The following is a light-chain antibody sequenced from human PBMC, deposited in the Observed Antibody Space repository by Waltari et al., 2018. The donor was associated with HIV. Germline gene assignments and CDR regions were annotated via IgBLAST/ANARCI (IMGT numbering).Light chain of an antibody. J-gene: IGKJ1*01. CDR2: KES. CDR3: MQGTQWPPWT. Sequence: DVVMTQSPLSLPVTLGQPASISCRASQSLVHRDGTTYLNWFQQRPGQSPRRVIYKESNRDCGVPERVSGRGSGTDFTLIMSRVEEEDVGVYYCMQGTQWPPWTFGQGTKVEIK. V-gene: IGKV2-30*02. CDR1: QSLVHRDGTTY.